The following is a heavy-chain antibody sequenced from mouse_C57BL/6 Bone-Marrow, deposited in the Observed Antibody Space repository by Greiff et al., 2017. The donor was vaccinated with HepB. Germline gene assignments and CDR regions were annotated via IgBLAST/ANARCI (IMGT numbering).Heavy chain of an antibody. CDR1: GYTFTSYW. CDR3: ARNSGGDY. J-gene: IGHJ4*01. Sequence: QVQLQQPGAELVKPGASVKLSCKASGYTFTSYWMQWVKQRPGQGLEWIGEIDPSDSYTNYNQKFKGKATVTVDTSSSTAYMQLSSLTSEDSAVYYCARNSGGDYWGQGTSVTVSS. V-gene: IGHV1-50*01. CDR2: IDPSDSYT.